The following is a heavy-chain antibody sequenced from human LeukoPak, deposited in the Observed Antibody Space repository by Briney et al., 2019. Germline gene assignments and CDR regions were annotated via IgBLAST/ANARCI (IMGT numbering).Heavy chain of an antibody. CDR1: GCTFSSSNW. CDR3: AIDRDFSSFGYYYYYMDV. D-gene: IGHD3-3*01. CDR2: IYHSGNT. V-gene: IGHV4-4*02. J-gene: IGHJ6*03. Sequence: SASLTLTCNASGCTFSSSNWRWWLHQPPGRGLGLVGEIYHSGNTNYKQNLQSRVTITVDTSTNQLSLKLSTLSADDTAVYYCAIDRDFSSFGYYYYYMDVWGKGTTVTVSS.